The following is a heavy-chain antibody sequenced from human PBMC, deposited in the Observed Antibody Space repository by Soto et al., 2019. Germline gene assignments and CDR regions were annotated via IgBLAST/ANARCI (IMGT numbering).Heavy chain of an antibody. Sequence: PGGSLRLSCAASVFTFTTFAMSWVRQAPGKGLEWVSTISGTTTGTYYANSVKGRFTISRDNSKNTLYLQMNSLRAEDTAVYYCARGGGTILAPLPWGQGTLVTVSS. J-gene: IGHJ5*02. CDR1: VFTFTTFA. D-gene: IGHD3-3*01. CDR2: ISGTTTGT. CDR3: ARGGGTILAPLP. V-gene: IGHV3-23*01.